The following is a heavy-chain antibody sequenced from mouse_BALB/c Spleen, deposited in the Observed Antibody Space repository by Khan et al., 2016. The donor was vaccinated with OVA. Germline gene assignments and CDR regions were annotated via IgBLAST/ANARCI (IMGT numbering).Heavy chain of an antibody. J-gene: IGHJ3*01. V-gene: IGHV3-8*02. Sequence: EVQLQESGPSLVKPSQTLSLTCSVTGDSITSGYWNWIRKFPGNKLEYMGYIIYTGYTYYNPSLKSQISITRHTSKNQYYLQLSSVTDEDTATYYCARSTYRYAFVYWGQGTLVTVSA. CDR2: IIYTGYT. CDR1: GDSITSGY. D-gene: IGHD2-12*01. CDR3: ARSTYRYAFVY.